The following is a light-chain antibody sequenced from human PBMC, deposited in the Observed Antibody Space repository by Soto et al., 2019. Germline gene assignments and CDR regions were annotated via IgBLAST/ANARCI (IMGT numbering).Light chain of an antibody. J-gene: IGLJ1*01. Sequence: QSVLTHPASVSWSPGHSIAISCTGTSSDVGGYNYVSWYQQHPGKAPKLMIYEVSNRPSGVSNRFSGSKSGNTASLTISGLQAEDEADYYCSSYTSSSTLYVFGTGTKVTVL. V-gene: IGLV2-14*01. CDR1: SSDVGGYNY. CDR3: SSYTSSSTLYV. CDR2: EVS.